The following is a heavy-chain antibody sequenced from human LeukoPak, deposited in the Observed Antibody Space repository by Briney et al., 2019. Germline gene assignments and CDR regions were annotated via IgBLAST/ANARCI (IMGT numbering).Heavy chain of an antibody. D-gene: IGHD5-12*01. Sequence: ASVKVSCKASGYTFTGYYMYWVRQAPGQGLEWMGWINPNSGGTNYAQKFQGRVTMTRDTSISTAYMELSRLRSDDTAVYYCARDRWGSGYDPSYFDYWGQGTLVTVSS. J-gene: IGHJ4*02. CDR3: ARDRWGSGYDPSYFDY. CDR2: INPNSGGT. V-gene: IGHV1-2*02. CDR1: GYTFTGYY.